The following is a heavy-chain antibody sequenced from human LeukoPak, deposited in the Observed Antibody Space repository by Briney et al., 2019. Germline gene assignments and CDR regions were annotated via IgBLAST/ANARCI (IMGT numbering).Heavy chain of an antibody. CDR2: IIPIFGTA. J-gene: IGHJ4*02. CDR3: LCGDGVATHGSFDY. CDR1: GGTFSSYA. D-gene: IGHD3-3*01. V-gene: IGHV1-69*05. Sequence: SVKVSCKASGGTFSSYAISWVRQAPGQGLEWVGRIIPIFGTANYAQKFQGRVTITTDESTSTAYMELSSLRSEDTAMYYCLCGDGVATHGSFDYWGQGTLVTVSS.